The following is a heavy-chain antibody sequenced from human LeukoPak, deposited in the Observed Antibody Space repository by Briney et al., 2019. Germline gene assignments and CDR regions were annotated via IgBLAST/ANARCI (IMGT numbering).Heavy chain of an antibody. CDR1: GFTFSSYG. CDR3: ASDGDYYYYYGMDV. Sequence: GGSLRLSCAASGFTFSSYGMHWVRQAPGKGLEWVAVIWYDGSNKYYADSVKGRFTISRDNSKNTLYLQMNSLRAEDTAVYYYASDGDYYYYYGMDVWGQGTTVTVSS. CDR2: IWYDGSNK. J-gene: IGHJ6*02. V-gene: IGHV3-33*01. D-gene: IGHD4-17*01.